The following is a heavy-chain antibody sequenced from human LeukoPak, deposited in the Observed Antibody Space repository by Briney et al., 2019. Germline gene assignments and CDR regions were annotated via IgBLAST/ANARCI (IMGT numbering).Heavy chain of an antibody. Sequence: GGSLRLSCAASEFAFSSYWMHWVRQAPGKGLVWVSRMNTDGSTTTYADSVKGRFTISRDNAKNTLYLQMNSLRAEDTAVYYCAREYYYDSSGTPGPWGQGTLVTVSS. V-gene: IGHV3-74*01. CDR3: AREYYYDSSGTPGP. CDR1: EFAFSSYW. J-gene: IGHJ5*02. CDR2: MNTDGSTT. D-gene: IGHD3-22*01.